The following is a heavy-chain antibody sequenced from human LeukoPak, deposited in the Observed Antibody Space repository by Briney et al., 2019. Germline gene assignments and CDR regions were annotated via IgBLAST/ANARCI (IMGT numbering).Heavy chain of an antibody. Sequence: PGGSLRLSCAASGFTFSSYSMNWVRQAPGKGLEWVSYISSSSSTIYYADSVKGRFTISRDNAKNSLHLQMNSLRAEDTAVYHCARVDDIVVVPAAMPSDYWGQGTLVTVSS. CDR2: ISSSSSTI. V-gene: IGHV3-48*01. J-gene: IGHJ4*02. D-gene: IGHD2-2*01. CDR1: GFTFSSYS. CDR3: ARVDDIVVVPAAMPSDY.